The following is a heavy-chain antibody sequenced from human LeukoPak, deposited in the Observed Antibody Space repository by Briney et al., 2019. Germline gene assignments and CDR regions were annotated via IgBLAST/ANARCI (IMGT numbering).Heavy chain of an antibody. CDR3: ARVSTGNYYDSSGYYVDY. V-gene: IGHV4-34*01. D-gene: IGHD3-22*01. CDR2: INHSGST. J-gene: IGHJ4*02. Sequence: SETVSLPCAVYGGSFSGYYWSWIRQPPGKGLEWIGEINHSGSTNYNPSLKSRVTISVDTSKNQFSLKLSSVTAADTAVYYCARVSTGNYYDSSGYYVDYWGQGTLVTVSS. CDR1: GGSFSGYY.